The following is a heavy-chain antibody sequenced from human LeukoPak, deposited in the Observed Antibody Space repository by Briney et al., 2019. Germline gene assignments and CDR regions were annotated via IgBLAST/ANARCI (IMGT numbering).Heavy chain of an antibody. D-gene: IGHD4-17*01. Sequence: GASVKVSCKASGYTFTSYGISWVRQAPGQGLEWMGWISAYNGNTNYAQKLQGRVTMTTDTSTSTAYMELRGLRSDDTAVYYCARRGDYISVDWFDPWGQGTLVTVSS. CDR3: ARRGDYISVDWFDP. CDR2: ISAYNGNT. CDR1: GYTFTSYG. V-gene: IGHV1-18*01. J-gene: IGHJ5*02.